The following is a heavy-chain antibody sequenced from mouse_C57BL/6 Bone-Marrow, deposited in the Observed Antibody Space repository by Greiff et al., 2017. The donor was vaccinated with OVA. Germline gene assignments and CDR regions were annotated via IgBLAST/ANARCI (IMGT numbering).Heavy chain of an antibody. V-gene: IGHV1-82*01. CDR1: GYAFSSSW. Sequence: VQLQQSGPELVKPGASVKISCKASGYAFSSSWMNWVKQRPGKGLEWIGRFYPGDGDTNYNGKFKGKATLTADKSSSTAYMQLSSLTSEDSAVYFCARRDYYGSSFVWGQGTLVTVSA. J-gene: IGHJ3*01. D-gene: IGHD1-1*01. CDR3: ARRDYYGSSFV. CDR2: FYPGDGDT.